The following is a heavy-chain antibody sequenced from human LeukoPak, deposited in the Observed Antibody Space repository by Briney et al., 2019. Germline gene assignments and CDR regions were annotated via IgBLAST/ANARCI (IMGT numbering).Heavy chain of an antibody. D-gene: IGHD3-10*01. CDR2: INLNSGGT. J-gene: IGHJ4*02. V-gene: IGHV1-2*02. CDR1: GYTFTGYF. Sequence: GAAVKVSRKASGYTFTGYFMHWVRQAPGQGLDWMGWINLNSGGTNYAQKFQGSVTMTRDTSISTVYMELNRLRSDDTAVYYCASLWFGEFQDYWGQGTLVTVSS. CDR3: ASLWFGEFQDY.